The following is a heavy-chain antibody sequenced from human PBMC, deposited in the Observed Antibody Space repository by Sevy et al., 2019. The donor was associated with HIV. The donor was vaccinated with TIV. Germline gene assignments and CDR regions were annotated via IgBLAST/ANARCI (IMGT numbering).Heavy chain of an antibody. CDR2: ISSSGST. Sequence: SETLSLTCTVSGGSISGYYWNWIRQPAAKGLEWIGRISSSGSTNYNPSLKNRLTMSVDTSKTQFSLKLTSVTAADTAVYYCAGAVATTADLEYWGQGTLVTVSS. CDR1: GGSISGYY. V-gene: IGHV4-4*07. CDR3: AGAVATTADLEY. J-gene: IGHJ4*02. D-gene: IGHD1-26*01.